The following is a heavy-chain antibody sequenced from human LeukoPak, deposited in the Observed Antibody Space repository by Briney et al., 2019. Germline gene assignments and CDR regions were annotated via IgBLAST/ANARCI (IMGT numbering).Heavy chain of an antibody. CDR3: ARSSMIVVVDDDAFDI. D-gene: IGHD3-22*01. CDR2: IKHGGSEK. V-gene: IGHV3-7*01. Sequence: PGGSLRLSCAASGFTFSSYWMSWVRQAPGKGLEWVANIKHGGSEKYYVDCVRGRFTISRDNAKNSLYLQMNSLRAEDTAVYYCARSSMIVVVDDDAFDIWGQGTMVTVSS. CDR1: GFTFSSYW. J-gene: IGHJ3*02.